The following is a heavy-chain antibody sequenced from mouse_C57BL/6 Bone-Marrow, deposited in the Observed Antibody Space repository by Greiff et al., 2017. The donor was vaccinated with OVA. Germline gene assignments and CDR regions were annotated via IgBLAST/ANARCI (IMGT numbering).Heavy chain of an antibody. CDR1: GFTFSDYG. CDR3: ATTFYGSSYGFAY. D-gene: IGHD1-1*01. V-gene: IGHV5-17*01. Sequence: DVQLVESGGGLVKPGGSLKLSCPASGFTFSDYGMHWVRQAPEKGLEWVAYISSGSSTIYYADTVKGRFTISRDNAKNTLFLQMTSLRSEDTAMYYCATTFYGSSYGFAYWGQGTLVTVSA. J-gene: IGHJ3*01. CDR2: ISSGSSTI.